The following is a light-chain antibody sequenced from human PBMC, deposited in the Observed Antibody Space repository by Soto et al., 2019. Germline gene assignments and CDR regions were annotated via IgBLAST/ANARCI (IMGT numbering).Light chain of an antibody. Sequence: QSALTQPASVSGSPGQSITISCTGTSSDVGDFGYVSWYQQHPGKAPKLIIYDVSNRPSGVSNRFSGSKSGNTASLTISGVQAEDEADYYCSSYTTYNTLIFGGGTKVPS. CDR2: DVS. CDR3: SSYTTYNTLI. J-gene: IGLJ2*01. CDR1: SSDVGDFGY. V-gene: IGLV2-14*03.